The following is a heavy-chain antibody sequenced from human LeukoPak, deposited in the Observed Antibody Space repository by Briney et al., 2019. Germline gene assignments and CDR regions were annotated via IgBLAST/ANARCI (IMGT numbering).Heavy chain of an antibody. V-gene: IGHV4-34*01. Sequence: SETLSLTCAVYGGSFSGYYWSWIRQPPGKGLECIGEINHSGSTNYNPSLKSRVTISVDTSKNQFSLKLSSVTAADTAVYYCSQKGSSFYDSSGYYPGYFDYWGQGTLVTVSS. J-gene: IGHJ4*02. CDR2: INHSGST. D-gene: IGHD3-22*01. CDR1: GGSFSGYY. CDR3: SQKGSSFYDSSGYYPGYFDY.